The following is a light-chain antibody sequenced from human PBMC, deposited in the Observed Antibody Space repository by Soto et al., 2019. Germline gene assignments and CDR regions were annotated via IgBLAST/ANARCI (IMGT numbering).Light chain of an antibody. J-gene: IGKJ1*01. Sequence: DVVMTQSPLSLPVTLGQPASISCRSTQGLVYSDGNPYLNWFHQRPGQSPRRLIYKVSNRDSGVPDRFSGSGSGTDFTLTISRVGAEDVGVYYCMQGTHWPWTFGQGTTVEIK. V-gene: IGKV2-30*01. CDR2: KVS. CDR1: QGLVYSDGNPY. CDR3: MQGTHWPWT.